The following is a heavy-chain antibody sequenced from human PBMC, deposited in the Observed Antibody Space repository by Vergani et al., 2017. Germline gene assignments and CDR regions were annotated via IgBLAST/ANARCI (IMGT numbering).Heavy chain of an antibody. J-gene: IGHJ4*02. V-gene: IGHV3-48*01. CDR3: AKDMDYGDFFDY. Sequence: QLVESGGGWVQPGGSLRLSCVVSGFDFSSYIMNWVRQAPGKGLEWVSFVSTGTKSQSYAESVKGRFTISRDSAKNSLYLQMDSLRAEDTAAYYCAKDMDYGDFFDYWGQGTLVTVSS. CDR1: GFDFSSYI. CDR2: VSTGTKSQ. D-gene: IGHD4-17*01.